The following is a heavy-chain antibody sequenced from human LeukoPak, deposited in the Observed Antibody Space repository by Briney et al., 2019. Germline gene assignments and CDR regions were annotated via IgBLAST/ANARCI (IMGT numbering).Heavy chain of an antibody. D-gene: IGHD3-22*01. CDR1: GFTFSSYG. Sequence: GGSLRLSCAASGFTFSSYGMSWVRQAPGKGLEWVSAISGSGGSTYYADSVKGRFTISRDNSKNTLYLQMNSLRAEDTAVYYCAKGDYYDSSGIDYWGQGTLVTVSS. CDR2: ISGSGGST. V-gene: IGHV3-23*01. J-gene: IGHJ4*02. CDR3: AKGDYYDSSGIDY.